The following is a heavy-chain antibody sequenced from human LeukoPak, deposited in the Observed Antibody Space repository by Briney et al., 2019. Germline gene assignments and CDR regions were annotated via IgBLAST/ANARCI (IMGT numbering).Heavy chain of an antibody. J-gene: IGHJ3*02. CDR3: ATVSQDYYDSSGYQDYAFDI. CDR1: GGTFSSYA. CDR2: FDPEDGET. D-gene: IGHD3-22*01. V-gene: IGHV1-24*01. Sequence: ASVTVSCKASGGTFSSYAISWVRQAPGKGLEWMGGFDPEDGETTYAQKFQGRVTMTEDTSTDTAYMELSSLGSEDTAVYYCATVSQDYYDSSGYQDYAFDIWGQGTMVTVSS.